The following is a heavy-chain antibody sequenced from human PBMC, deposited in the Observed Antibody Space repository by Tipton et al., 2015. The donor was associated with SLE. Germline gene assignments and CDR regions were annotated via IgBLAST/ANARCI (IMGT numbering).Heavy chain of an antibody. CDR2: IKQDGSEK. V-gene: IGHV3-7*01. CDR1: EFSFSNYW. Sequence: SLRLSCAASEFSFSNYWMTWVRQAPGKGLEWVANIKQDGSEKNYVDSVKGRFTISRDNAKNSLYLQMNSLRAEDTAVYYCAKDRVYRIAAAGHTLDYWGQGTLVTVSS. J-gene: IGHJ4*02. CDR3: AKDRVYRIAAAGHTLDY. D-gene: IGHD6-13*01.